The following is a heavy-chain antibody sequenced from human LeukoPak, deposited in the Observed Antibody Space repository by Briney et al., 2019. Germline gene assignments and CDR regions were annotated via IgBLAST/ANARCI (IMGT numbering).Heavy chain of an antibody. Sequence: GGSLRLSCAASGFTFDDYGMSWVRQAPGKGLEWVSGINWSGGSTGYADSVKGRFTISRDNAKNSLHLQMNSLRAEDTALYYCATLYDFWSAYYPNWGQGTLVTVSS. V-gene: IGHV3-20*04. D-gene: IGHD3-3*01. CDR2: INWSGGST. J-gene: IGHJ4*02. CDR3: ATLYDFWSAYYPN. CDR1: GFTFDDYG.